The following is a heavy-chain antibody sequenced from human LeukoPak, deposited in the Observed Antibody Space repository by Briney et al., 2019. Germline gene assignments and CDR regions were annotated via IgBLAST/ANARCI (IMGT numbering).Heavy chain of an antibody. J-gene: IGHJ6*03. D-gene: IGHD3-3*01. Sequence: SETLSLTCTVSGGSISSSSYYWGWIRQPPGKGLEWIGSIYYSGSTYYNPSLKSRVTISVDTSKNQFSLKLSSVTAADTAVYYCARGSESLIFGVVNLYYYYMDVWGKGTTVTVSS. CDR3: ARGSESLIFGVVNLYYYYMDV. CDR2: IYYSGST. CDR1: GGSISSSSYY. V-gene: IGHV4-39*07.